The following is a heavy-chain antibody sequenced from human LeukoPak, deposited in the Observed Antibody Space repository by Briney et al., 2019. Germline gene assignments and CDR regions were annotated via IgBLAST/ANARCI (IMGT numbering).Heavy chain of an antibody. Sequence: GGSLRLSCAASGFTFSSYAMSWVRQAPGKGLEWVSAISGSGGSTYYADSVKGRFTISRDNSKSTLYLQMNSLRAEDTAVYYCAKGEFGYCSSTSCPNWFDPWGQGTLVTVSS. CDR2: ISGSGGST. CDR1: GFTFSSYA. CDR3: AKGEFGYCSSTSCPNWFDP. V-gene: IGHV3-23*01. D-gene: IGHD2-2*01. J-gene: IGHJ5*02.